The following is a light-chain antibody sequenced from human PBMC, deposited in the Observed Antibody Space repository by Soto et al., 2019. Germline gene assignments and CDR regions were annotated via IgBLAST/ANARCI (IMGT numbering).Light chain of an antibody. CDR2: NNN. Sequence: QSVLTQPPSASGTPGQRVTISCSGSSSNIGSNTVNGYQHLPGTAPKLLIDNNNQRPSGVPDRISGSKSGTSASLAIGGLQSEDEAHYYCAAWDDSLNGFFVFGTGTKLTVL. CDR3: AAWDDSLNGFFV. CDR1: SSNIGSNT. V-gene: IGLV1-44*01. J-gene: IGLJ1*01.